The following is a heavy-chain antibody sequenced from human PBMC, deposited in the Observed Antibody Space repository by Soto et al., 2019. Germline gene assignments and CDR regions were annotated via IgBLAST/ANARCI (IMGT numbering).Heavy chain of an antibody. J-gene: IGHJ4*02. D-gene: IGHD6-13*01. CDR2: VYYSGGT. Sequence: PSETLSLTCNVSGGHLSAYYWSWIRQAPGTGLEWIGYVYYSGGTKYNPSLKSRVTISMDRPKNLFSLELSSVTAAHTAMYFCARTRFSSRGPNLGQFDYWGQGAQVTVAS. CDR3: ARTRFSSRGPNLGQFDY. CDR1: GGHLSAYY. V-gene: IGHV4-59*08.